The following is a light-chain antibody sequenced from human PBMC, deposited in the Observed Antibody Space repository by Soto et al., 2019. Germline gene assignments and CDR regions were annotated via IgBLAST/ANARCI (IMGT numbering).Light chain of an antibody. J-gene: IGLJ1*01. CDR2: EVI. V-gene: IGLV2-14*01. CDR1: SSDVGGYNY. CDR3: SSYTSSSTYV. Sequence: QSALTQPASVSGSPGQSITISCTGTSSDVGGYNYVSWYQQHPGKAPKLIICEVINRPSGVSNRFSGSKSGNTASLTISGLQAEDEADYYCSSYTSSSTYVFGIGTKLTVL.